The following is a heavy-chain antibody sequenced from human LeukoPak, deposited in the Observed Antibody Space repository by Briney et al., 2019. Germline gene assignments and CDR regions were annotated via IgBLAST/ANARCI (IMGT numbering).Heavy chain of an antibody. V-gene: IGHV3-11*04. Sequence: VGSLRLSCAASVFTFSDYYMSWIRQAPGKGLEWVSYISSSGSTIYYADSVKGRFTISRDNAKNSLYLQMNSLRAEDTAVYYCARELYGGNPNWGYWGQGTLVTVSS. J-gene: IGHJ4*02. D-gene: IGHD4/OR15-4a*01. CDR1: VFTFSDYY. CDR3: ARELYGGNPNWGY. CDR2: ISSSGSTI.